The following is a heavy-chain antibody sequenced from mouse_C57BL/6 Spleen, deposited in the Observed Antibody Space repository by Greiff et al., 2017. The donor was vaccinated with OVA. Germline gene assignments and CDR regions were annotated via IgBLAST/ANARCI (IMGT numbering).Heavy chain of an antibody. CDR1: GYTFTSYW. Sequence: QVQLQQPGAELVMPGASVKLSCKASGYTFTSYWMHWVKQRPGQGLEWIGEIDPSDSYTNYNQKFKGKSTLTVDKSSSTAYMHLSSLTSEDSAVYYCASQTGYSNYGGFAYWGQGTLVTVSA. D-gene: IGHD2-5*01. V-gene: IGHV1-69*01. CDR2: IDPSDSYT. CDR3: ASQTGYSNYGGFAY. J-gene: IGHJ3*01.